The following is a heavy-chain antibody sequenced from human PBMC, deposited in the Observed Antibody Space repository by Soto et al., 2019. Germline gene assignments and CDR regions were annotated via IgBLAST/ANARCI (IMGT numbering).Heavy chain of an antibody. Sequence: SETLSLTCTVSGGSISSYYWSWIRQPPGKGLEWIGYIYYSGSTNYNPSLKSRVTISVDTSKNQFSLKLSSVTAADTAVYYCARGGNSSGWYYFDYWGQGTLVTVSS. D-gene: IGHD6-19*01. V-gene: IGHV4-59*01. J-gene: IGHJ4*02. CDR2: IYYSGST. CDR1: GGSISSYY. CDR3: ARGGNSSGWYYFDY.